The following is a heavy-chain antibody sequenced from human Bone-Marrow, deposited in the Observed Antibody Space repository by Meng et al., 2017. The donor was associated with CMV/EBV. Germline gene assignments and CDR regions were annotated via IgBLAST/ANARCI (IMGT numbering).Heavy chain of an antibody. CDR2: INRGGSA. CDR3: ARDSEWELLWGRFDC. V-gene: IGHV4-34*01. Sequence: GSLRLTCAVYGGSFSGYYWSWIRQPPGKGLEWIGEINRGGSANYSPSLKSRLTISVDTSKNQFSLKLSSVTAADTAVYYCARDSEWELLWGRFDCWGQGMLVTVYS. J-gene: IGHJ4*02. D-gene: IGHD1-26*01. CDR1: GGSFSGYY.